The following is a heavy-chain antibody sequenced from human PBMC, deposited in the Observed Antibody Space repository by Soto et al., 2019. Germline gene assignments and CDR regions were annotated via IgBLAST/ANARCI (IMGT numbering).Heavy chain of an antibody. CDR1: GGSISSYY. D-gene: IGHD7-27*01. CDR3: AGGLNWGNEKTGDVNYYYYYMDD. J-gene: IGHJ6*03. CDR2: IYYSGST. Sequence: SETLSLTCTVSGGSISSYYWSWIRQPPGKGLEWIGYIYYSGSTNYNPSLKSRVTISVDTSKNPFSLKLSSVTAADTAVSYCAGGLNWGNEKTGDVNYYYYYMDDWGKGTTVTVSS. V-gene: IGHV4-59*01.